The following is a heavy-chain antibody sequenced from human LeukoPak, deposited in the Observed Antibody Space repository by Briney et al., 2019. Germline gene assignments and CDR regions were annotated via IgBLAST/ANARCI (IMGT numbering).Heavy chain of an antibody. CDR1: GFTFSSYA. Sequence: PGGSLRLSCAASGFTFSSYAMHWVRQAPGKGLEWVAVISYDGSNKYYADSVKGRFTFSRDNSKNTVSLQMNSLRAEDTAVYYCAKAGYQLLHPDYWGQGTLVTVSS. J-gene: IGHJ4*02. D-gene: IGHD2-2*01. CDR3: AKAGYQLLHPDY. CDR2: ISYDGSNK. V-gene: IGHV3-30-3*01.